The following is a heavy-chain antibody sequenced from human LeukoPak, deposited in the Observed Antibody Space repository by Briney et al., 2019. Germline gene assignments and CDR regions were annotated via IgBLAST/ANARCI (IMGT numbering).Heavy chain of an antibody. J-gene: IGHJ4*02. CDR2: INHSGST. CDR1: GGSFSGYY. Sequence: SETLSLTCAVYGGSFSGYYWSWIRQPPGKGLEWIGEINHSGSTNYNPSLKSRVTISVDTSKNQFSLKLSSVTAADTAVYYCARDGSNGAATGGFDYWGQGTLVTVSS. CDR3: ARDGSNGAATGGFDY. D-gene: IGHD6-13*01. V-gene: IGHV4-34*01.